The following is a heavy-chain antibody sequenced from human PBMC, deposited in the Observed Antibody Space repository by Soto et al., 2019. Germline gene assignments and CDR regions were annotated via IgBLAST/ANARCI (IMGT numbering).Heavy chain of an antibody. CDR2: ISTFNGKA. CDR3: AKDGYRNNDGDALHI. J-gene: IGHJ3*02. D-gene: IGHD4-4*01. Sequence: QGQLVQSGAEVKKPGASVKVSCKASGYTFTSFGITWVRQAPGQRLEWLGWISTFNGKANYAQKLHGRVTVTRDTSTNPAYMELRSLISDDTAIYYCAKDGYRNNDGDALHIWGQGTMVTVSS. V-gene: IGHV1-18*04. CDR1: GYTFTSFG.